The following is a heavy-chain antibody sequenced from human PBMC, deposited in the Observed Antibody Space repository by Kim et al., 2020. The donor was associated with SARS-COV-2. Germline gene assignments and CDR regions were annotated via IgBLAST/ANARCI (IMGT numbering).Heavy chain of an antibody. Sequence: GGSLRLSCGASRFTFSDYDMHWVRQPPGKGLEWVAVISFDGSKRHYADHVKGRFTVSRDNFEDTLFLQMNSLRPEDTAIYYCAKVAFNWNREDGLDMWGPGTLVIVSS. CDR1: RFTFSDYD. J-gene: IGHJ3*02. D-gene: IGHD1-20*01. V-gene: IGHV3-30*18. CDR2: ISFDGSKR. CDR3: AKVAFNWNREDGLDM.